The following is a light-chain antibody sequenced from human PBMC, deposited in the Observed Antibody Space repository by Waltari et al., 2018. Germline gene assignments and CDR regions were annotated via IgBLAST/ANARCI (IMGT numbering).Light chain of an antibody. Sequence: EIVLTQSPATLSLSPGDRATLSCRASQSVSRALAWYQQKPGQAPRLLIYGASGRATGIPDRFSGSASGTDFSLTISRLEPEDFAVYFCQHYVRLPATFGQGTKVEIK. CDR2: GAS. CDR3: QHYVRLPAT. CDR1: QSVSRA. V-gene: IGKV3-20*01. J-gene: IGKJ1*01.